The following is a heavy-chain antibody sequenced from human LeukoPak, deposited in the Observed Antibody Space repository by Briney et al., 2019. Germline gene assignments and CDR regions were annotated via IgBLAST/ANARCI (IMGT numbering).Heavy chain of an antibody. J-gene: IGHJ3*02. CDR1: GGSISSSNW. CDR2: IYHLGAT. V-gene: IGHV4-4*02. CDR3: ARGRNLRVYFDI. Sequence: SGTLSLTCAVSGGSISSSNWWSWVRQPPGKGLEWIGDIYHLGATNYNPSLNSRVTISVDKSKNQFSLKMNSMTAADSAVYYCARGRNLRVYFDIRGQGTIVTVSS. D-gene: IGHD1-14*01.